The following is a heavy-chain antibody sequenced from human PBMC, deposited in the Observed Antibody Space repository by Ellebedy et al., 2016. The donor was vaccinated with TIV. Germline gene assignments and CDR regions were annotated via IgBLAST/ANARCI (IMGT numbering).Heavy chain of an antibody. CDR1: GLILSNYD. Sequence: LSLTCAASGLILSNYDIHWVRQAPGKGLEWVALLKFNGTKDYYAGSLKGRFTISRDISKNTLYLQMSRLRAEDTALYFCATGSDDFLSQSLHYWGPGTLVTVSS. D-gene: IGHD2/OR15-2a*01. J-gene: IGHJ4*02. V-gene: IGHV3-30*12. CDR3: ATGSDDFLSQSLHY. CDR2: LKFNGTKD.